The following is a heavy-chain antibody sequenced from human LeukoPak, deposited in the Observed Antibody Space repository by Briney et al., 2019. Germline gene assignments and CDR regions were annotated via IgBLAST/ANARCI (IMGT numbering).Heavy chain of an antibody. CDR3: QAEDGIRDFDWLSYYFDY. D-gene: IGHD3-9*01. CDR1: GFTFSSYA. V-gene: IGHV3-23*01. Sequence: GGSLRLSCAASGFTFSSYAMSWVRQAPGKGLEWVSAISGIGGSTYYADSVKGRFTISRDNSKNTLYLQMNSLRAEDTAVFFFQAEDGIRDFDWLSYYFDYWGQGTLVTVSS. CDR2: ISGIGGST. J-gene: IGHJ4*02.